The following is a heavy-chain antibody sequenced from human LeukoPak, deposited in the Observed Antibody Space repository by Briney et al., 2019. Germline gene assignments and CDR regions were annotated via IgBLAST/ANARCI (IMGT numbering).Heavy chain of an antibody. CDR3: ARQGSGYDL. V-gene: IGHV3-64*01. D-gene: IGHD5-12*01. Sequence: GGSLRLSCAASGFTFSSYAMHWVRQATGKGLEYVSAISSNGGSTYYANSVKGRFTISRDNSKNTLYLQMGSLRAEDMAVYYCARQGSGYDLWGQGTLVTVSS. J-gene: IGHJ4*02. CDR2: ISSNGGST. CDR1: GFTFSSYA.